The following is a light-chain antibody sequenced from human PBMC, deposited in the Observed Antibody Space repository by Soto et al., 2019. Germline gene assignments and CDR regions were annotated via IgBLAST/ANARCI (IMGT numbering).Light chain of an antibody. J-gene: IGKJ2*01. CDR2: DTS. CDR1: QSVSRS. V-gene: IGKV3-11*01. Sequence: EIVLTQSPATLSLSPAERATLSCRASQSVSRSLAWYQQKPGQAPRLLIYDTSNRATGIPARFSGSGSGTDFTLTISSVEPEDFADYYCQQRSNWQYTFGQGTKVEIK. CDR3: QQRSNWQYT.